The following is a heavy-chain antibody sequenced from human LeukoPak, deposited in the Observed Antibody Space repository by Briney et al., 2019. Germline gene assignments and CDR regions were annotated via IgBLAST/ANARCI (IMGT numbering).Heavy chain of an antibody. CDR1: GFTFSSYG. Sequence: PGRSLRLSCAASGFTFSSYGMHWVRQAPGKGLEWVAFIRYDGSNKYYADSVKGRFTISRDNSKNTLYLQMNSLRAEDAAVYYCAKDPTIFGVVIGYYFDYWGQGTLVTVSS. D-gene: IGHD3-3*01. CDR2: IRYDGSNK. CDR3: AKDPTIFGVVIGYYFDY. J-gene: IGHJ4*02. V-gene: IGHV3-30*02.